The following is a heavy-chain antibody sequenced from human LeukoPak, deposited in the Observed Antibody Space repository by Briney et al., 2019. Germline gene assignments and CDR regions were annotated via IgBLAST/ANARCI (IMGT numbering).Heavy chain of an antibody. V-gene: IGHV4-38-2*02. Sequence: SETLSLTCTVSGYSISTSYYWGWIRQPPGKGLEWIGSIYHSGNTYYDPSLKSRVTISVDTSKNQFSLKLNSVTAADTAVYYCARGRRITFGGIIVPFDYWGQGTVVTVSS. D-gene: IGHD3-16*02. CDR3: ARGRRITFGGIIVPFDY. CDR1: GYSISTSYY. CDR2: IYHSGNT. J-gene: IGHJ4*02.